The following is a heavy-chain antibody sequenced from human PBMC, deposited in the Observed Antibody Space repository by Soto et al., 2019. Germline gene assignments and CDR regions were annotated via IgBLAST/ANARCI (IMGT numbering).Heavy chain of an antibody. CDR3: VKDYYCSSTSCYGRRSVY. Sequence: GGSLRLSCSASGFTFSSYAMHWVRQAPGKGLEYVSAISSNGGSTYYADSVKGRFTISRDNSKNTLYLQMSSLRAEDTAVYYCVKDYYCSSTSCYGRRSVYWGQGTLVTVFS. V-gene: IGHV3-64D*08. D-gene: IGHD2-2*01. J-gene: IGHJ4*02. CDR2: ISSNGGST. CDR1: GFTFSSYA.